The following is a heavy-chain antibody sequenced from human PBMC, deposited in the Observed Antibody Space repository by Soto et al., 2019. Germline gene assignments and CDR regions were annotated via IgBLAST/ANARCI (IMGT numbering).Heavy chain of an antibody. CDR3: AKDRRAGGGSAFYFGF. V-gene: IGHV3-23*01. J-gene: IGHJ4*02. CDR2: ISATGGGT. Sequence: GGSLRLFCAAPGFKFSNLAMSWFHQARGQGLEWVSLISATGGGTYYAYSVKGRFTISRDNSHNTPDLQVHSLTPEHTAIYYCAKDRRAGGGSAFYFGFWGQGAQVTVSS. D-gene: IGHD3-16*01. CDR1: GFKFSNLA.